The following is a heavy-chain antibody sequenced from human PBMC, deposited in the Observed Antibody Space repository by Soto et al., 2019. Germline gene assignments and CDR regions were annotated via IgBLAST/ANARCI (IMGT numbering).Heavy chain of an antibody. Sequence: GGSLRLSCAASGFTFDDYTMHWVRQAPGKGLEWVSLISWDGGSTYYADSVKGRFTISRDNSKNSLYLQMNSLRTEDTALYYCAKDITAAGTRYYYYGMDVWGQGTTVTVSS. J-gene: IGHJ6*02. V-gene: IGHV3-43*01. D-gene: IGHD6-13*01. CDR2: ISWDGGST. CDR3: AKDITAAGTRYYYYGMDV. CDR1: GFTFDDYT.